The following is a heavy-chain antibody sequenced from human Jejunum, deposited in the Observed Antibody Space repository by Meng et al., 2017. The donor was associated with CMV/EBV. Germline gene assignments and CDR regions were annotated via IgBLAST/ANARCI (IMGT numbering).Heavy chain of an antibody. CDR2: IYTYGST. CDR3: ARDIYSSSLNWGY. CDR1: GFPVSGHY. D-gene: IGHD6-6*01. V-gene: IGHV3-66*01. J-gene: IGHJ4*02. Sequence: EVQLVESGGDLVQPGGSLRLSCAASGFPVSGHYMTWVRQAPGGGLEWVSVIYTYGSTYYADSVKGRFTISRDISKNTLYLQMNNLRADDTAMYYCARDIYSSSLNWGYWGQGTLVTVSS.